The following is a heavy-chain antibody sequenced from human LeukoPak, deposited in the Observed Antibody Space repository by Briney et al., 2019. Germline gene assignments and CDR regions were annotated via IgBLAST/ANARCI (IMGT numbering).Heavy chain of an antibody. Sequence: WGSLRLSCAASGFPFTTYWMHWVRQAPGKGLVWVSGINSDGSSTTYADSVKGRFTISRDNAKNTLYLQMNSLRAEDTAVYYCARSSGWYDYWGQGTLVTVSS. J-gene: IGHJ4*02. CDR3: ARSSGWYDY. V-gene: IGHV3-74*01. D-gene: IGHD6-19*01. CDR1: GFPFTTYW. CDR2: INSDGSST.